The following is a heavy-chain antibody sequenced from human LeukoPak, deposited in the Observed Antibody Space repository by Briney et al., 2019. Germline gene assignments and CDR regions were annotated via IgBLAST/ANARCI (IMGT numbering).Heavy chain of an antibody. V-gene: IGHV4-61*02. Sequence: TLSLTCTVSGGSISSGSYYWSWIRQPAGKGLEWIGRMYTSGSTNYNPSLNSRVTISVDTSKNQFSLKLNSVTAADTAVYYCARWASRFDPWGQGTLVTVSS. CDR3: ARWASRFDP. CDR1: GGSISSGSYY. J-gene: IGHJ5*02. CDR2: MYTSGST.